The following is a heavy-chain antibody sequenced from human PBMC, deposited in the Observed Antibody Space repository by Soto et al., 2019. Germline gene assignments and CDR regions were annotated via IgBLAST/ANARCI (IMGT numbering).Heavy chain of an antibody. CDR2: ISAYNGNT. D-gene: IGHD2-15*01. J-gene: IGHJ4*02. CDR3: ARDRAGYWGTEKYDY. CDR1: GYTFTSYG. V-gene: IGHV1-18*01. Sequence: ASVKVSCKASGYTFTSYGISWVRQAPGQGLEWMGWISAYNGNTNYAQKLQGRVTMTTDTSTSTAYMELRSLRSDDTAVYYCARDRAGYWGTEKYDYWGQGTLVTVSS.